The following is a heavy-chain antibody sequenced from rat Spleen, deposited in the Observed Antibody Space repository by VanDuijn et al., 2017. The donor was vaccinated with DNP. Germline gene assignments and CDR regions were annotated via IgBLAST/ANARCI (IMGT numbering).Heavy chain of an antibody. CDR3: ATLTTEGIDLAY. V-gene: IGHV5-22*01. D-gene: IGHD1-11*01. J-gene: IGHJ3*01. CDR2: ISYDGRSA. Sequence: EVKLVESGGGLVQPGRSLKLSCAASGFTFSDYYVAWVRQAPTKGLECVATISYDGRSADYRDSVKGRFTVSRDNAKSILYLQMNSLRAEDTATYYCATLTTEGIDLAYWGQGTLVTVSS. CDR1: GFTFSDYY.